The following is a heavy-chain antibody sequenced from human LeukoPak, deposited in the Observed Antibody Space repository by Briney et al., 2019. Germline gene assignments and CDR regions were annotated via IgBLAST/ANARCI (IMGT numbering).Heavy chain of an antibody. CDR1: GFNSSGSG. CDR2: IESKRNSYAT. V-gene: IGHV3-73*01. Sequence: GGSLRLSCAASGFNSSGSGMHWVRQASGKGLEWVGRIESKRNSYATAYAASVEGRFTISRDDSKNTAYLQMNSLRAEDTAVYYCATRARDYYGMDVWGQGTTVTVSS. J-gene: IGHJ6*02. CDR3: ATRARDYYGMDV.